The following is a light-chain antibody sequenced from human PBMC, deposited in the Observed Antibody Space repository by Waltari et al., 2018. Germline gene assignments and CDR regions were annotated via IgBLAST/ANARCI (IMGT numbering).Light chain of an antibody. CDR1: QNIYSH. V-gene: IGKV1D-13*01. J-gene: IGKJ4*01. CDR2: AAS. Sequence: IQFTQSPSALSASVVDRVTLSCRASQNIYSHLAWYQQKPWKAPELLIYAASNLQSGISSRFSGSGYGTDFTLTICSLQPDDYGTYYCQHYFDNPLTFGGGTKVEIK. CDR3: QHYFDNPLT.